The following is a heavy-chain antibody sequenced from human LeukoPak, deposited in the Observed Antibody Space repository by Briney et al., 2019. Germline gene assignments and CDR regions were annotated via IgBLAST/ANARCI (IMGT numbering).Heavy chain of an antibody. D-gene: IGHD3-10*01. J-gene: IGHJ3*02. Sequence: SETLSLTCTVSGGSISTYYWSWIRQPPGKGLEWIGYIYYTGSTSYNPSLKSRVTMSLDASKNQFSLELNSVTPADTAVYYCARRVRGVNDAFDIWGQGTMVTVSS. CDR1: GGSISTYY. V-gene: IGHV4-59*01. CDR3: ARRVRGVNDAFDI. CDR2: IYYTGST.